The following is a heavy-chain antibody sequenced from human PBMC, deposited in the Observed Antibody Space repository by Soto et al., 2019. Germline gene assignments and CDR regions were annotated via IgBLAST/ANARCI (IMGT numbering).Heavy chain of an antibody. D-gene: IGHD6-19*01. V-gene: IGHV3-48*02. CDR3: ARVAVAGNLRVGYFDY. Sequence: EVQLVESGGGLVQPGGSLRLSCAASGFTFSSYSMNWVRQAPGKGLEWVSYISSSSSTIYYAGSVKGRFTISRDNAKNSLYLQMNSLRDEDTAVYYCARVAVAGNLRVGYFDYWGQGTLVTVSS. CDR1: GFTFSSYS. CDR2: ISSSSSTI. J-gene: IGHJ4*02.